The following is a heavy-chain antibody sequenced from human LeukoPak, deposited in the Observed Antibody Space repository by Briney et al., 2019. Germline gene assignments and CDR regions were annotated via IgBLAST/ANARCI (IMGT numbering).Heavy chain of an antibody. D-gene: IGHD6-6*01. CDR1: GFTFRRYS. V-gene: IGHV3-21*01. CDR3: TRDLSLAAPQGFDY. Sequence: PGGSLRLSCTASGFTFRRYSFNYVRQAPGKGLEWVSTISSGSDYIYYAHSVRGRFTISRDNAENSLSLQMNSLRAEDTAVYYCTRDLSLAAPQGFDYWGQGTLVTVSS. CDR2: ISSGSDYI. J-gene: IGHJ4*02.